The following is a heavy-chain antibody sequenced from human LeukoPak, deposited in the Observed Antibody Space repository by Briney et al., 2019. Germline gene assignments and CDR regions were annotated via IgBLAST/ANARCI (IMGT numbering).Heavy chain of an antibody. V-gene: IGHV3-15*01. CDR2: IKSKTDGGTT. CDR3: TTTDPLDYYDSSGYYPPNY. Sequence: GGSLRLSCAASGFTFSNAWMSWVRQAPGKGPEWVGHIKSKTDGGTTDYAAPVKGRFTISRDDSKTTLYLQMNSLKTEDTAVYYCTTTDPLDYYDSSGYYPPNYWGQGTLVTVSS. CDR1: GFTFSNAW. J-gene: IGHJ4*02. D-gene: IGHD3-22*01.